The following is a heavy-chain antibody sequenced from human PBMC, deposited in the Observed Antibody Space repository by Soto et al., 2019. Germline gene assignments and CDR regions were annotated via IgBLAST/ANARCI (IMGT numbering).Heavy chain of an antibody. V-gene: IGHV3-9*01. Sequence: GGSLRLSCAASGFTFDDYAMHWVRQAPGKGLEWVSGISWNSGSIGYADSVKGRFTISRDNAKNSLYLQMNSLRAEDTALYYCAKDRIAAAGTLYGMDVWGQGTTVTVSS. J-gene: IGHJ6*02. CDR3: AKDRIAAAGTLYGMDV. CDR2: ISWNSGSI. CDR1: GFTFDDYA. D-gene: IGHD6-13*01.